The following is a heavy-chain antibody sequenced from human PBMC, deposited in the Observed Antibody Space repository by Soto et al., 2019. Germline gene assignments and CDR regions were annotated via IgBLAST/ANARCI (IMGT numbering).Heavy chain of an antibody. CDR3: AHTDAGTSGRDLDY. Sequence: QITLKESGPPLVKPTQTLTLTCTFSGFSLSTSGEAVAWIRQPPGKALEWLGIIYWDDDKRYTPLLNRRLTLTKDASKNQVFLMMTDMDPADTATYYCAHTDAGTSGRDLDYWGQGTRVTVSS. CDR1: GFSLSTSGEA. V-gene: IGHV2-5*02. CDR2: IYWDDDK. D-gene: IGHD3-10*01. J-gene: IGHJ4*02.